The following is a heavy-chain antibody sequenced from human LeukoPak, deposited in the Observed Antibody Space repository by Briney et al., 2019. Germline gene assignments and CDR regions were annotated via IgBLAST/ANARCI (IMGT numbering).Heavy chain of an antibody. CDR3: VHGSGWYFGLPFDY. CDR2: IRYDGSHK. Sequence: PGGSLRLSCAASGFTFSSYGIRWVRQAPGKGLEWVAFIRYDGSHKYYADSVKGRFTISRDNSKNTLYLQMNSLRAEDTAVYYCVHGSGWYFGLPFDYWGQGTLVTVSS. J-gene: IGHJ4*02. CDR1: GFTFSSYG. D-gene: IGHD6-19*01. V-gene: IGHV3-30*02.